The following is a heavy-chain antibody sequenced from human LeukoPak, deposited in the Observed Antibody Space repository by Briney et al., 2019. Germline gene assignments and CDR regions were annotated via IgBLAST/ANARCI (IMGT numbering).Heavy chain of an antibody. Sequence: SVTLFLTCTVSGGSIGLYYWTWIRQPPGKGPEWIGYIYYSGSTNYNPSLKSRVTISVDTSRNQFSLKLSSVTAADTAVYYCARQGTIGTTSPFDIWGQGTKVTVSS. CDR2: IYYSGST. CDR1: GGSIGLYY. J-gene: IGHJ3*02. V-gene: IGHV4-59*08. CDR3: ARQGTIGTTSPFDI. D-gene: IGHD1-1*01.